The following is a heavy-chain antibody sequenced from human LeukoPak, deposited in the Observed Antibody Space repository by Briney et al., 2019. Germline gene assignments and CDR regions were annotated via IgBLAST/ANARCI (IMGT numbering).Heavy chain of an antibody. D-gene: IGHD3-10*01. CDR2: MNPNSGNT. CDR1: GGTFSSYA. CDR3: ARVGAIKKERYYGSGSHLAY. V-gene: IGHV1-8*02. Sequence: GASVKVSCKASGGTFSSYAISWVRQATGQGLEWMGWMNPNSGNTGYAQKFQGRVTMTRNTSISTAYMELSSLRSEDTAVYYCARVGAIKKERYYGSGSHLAYWGQGTLVTVSS. J-gene: IGHJ4*02.